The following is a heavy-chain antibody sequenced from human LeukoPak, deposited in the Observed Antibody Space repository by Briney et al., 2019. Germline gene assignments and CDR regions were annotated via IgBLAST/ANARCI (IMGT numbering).Heavy chain of an antibody. Sequence: GESLKISCKGSGYSFTSYWIGWVRQMPGEGLEWMGIIYPGDSDTRYSPSFQGQVTISADKSISTAYLQWSSLKASDTAMYYCARHHYYDSSGYFYWGQGTLVTVSS. D-gene: IGHD3-22*01. CDR1: GYSFTSYW. V-gene: IGHV5-51*01. CDR3: ARHHYYDSSGYFY. J-gene: IGHJ4*02. CDR2: IYPGDSDT.